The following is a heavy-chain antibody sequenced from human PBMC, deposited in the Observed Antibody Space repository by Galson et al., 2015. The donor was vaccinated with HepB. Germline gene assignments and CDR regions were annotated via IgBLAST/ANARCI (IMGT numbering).Heavy chain of an antibody. V-gene: IGHV3-15*01. CDR3: TTYCSGGSCYNPDNYGMDV. J-gene: IGHJ6*02. D-gene: IGHD2-15*01. Sequence: SLRLSCAASGFTFSNAWMSWVRQAPGKGLEWVGRIKSKTDGGTTDYAAPVKGRFTISRDDSKNTLYLQMNSLKTEDTAVYYCTTYCSGGSCYNPDNYGMDVWGQGTTVTVSS. CDR1: GFTFSNAW. CDR2: IKSKTDGGTT.